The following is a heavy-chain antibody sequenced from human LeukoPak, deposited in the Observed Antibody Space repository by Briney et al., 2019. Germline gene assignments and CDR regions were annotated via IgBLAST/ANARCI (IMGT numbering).Heavy chain of an antibody. J-gene: IGHJ3*02. CDR2: ISGSSGYI. D-gene: IGHD3-16*01. V-gene: IGHV3-21*01. CDR3: ARSLWTRSSAFDI. Sequence: GGSLRLSCAASGFNFNTYTMIWVRQAPGGGLECVSSISGSSGYIYYADSVKGRFTISRDNATSPLYLQMNSLRAEDTAMYYCARSLWTRSSAFDIWGQGTLVTVSS. CDR1: GFNFNTYT.